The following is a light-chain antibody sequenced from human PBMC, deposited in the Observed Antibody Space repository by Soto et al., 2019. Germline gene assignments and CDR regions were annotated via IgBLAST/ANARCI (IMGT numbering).Light chain of an antibody. V-gene: IGKV3-11*01. CDR1: PSVTNF. CDR3: QQRNIWPPVT. J-gene: IGKJ5*01. Sequence: EMVLTQSPATLSFSPGERATLSCRASPSVTNFLAWYQQKPGQAPRLLIYGAFNRATGIPARFSGSGSGTDFTLTISSLEPEDSAIYYCQQRNIWPPVTFGQGTRLEN. CDR2: GAF.